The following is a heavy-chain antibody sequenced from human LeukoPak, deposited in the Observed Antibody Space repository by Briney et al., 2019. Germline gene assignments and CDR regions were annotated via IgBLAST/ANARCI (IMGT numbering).Heavy chain of an antibody. CDR3: AKGNWRYFDY. V-gene: IGHV3-7*05. CDR2: IKQDGSDK. J-gene: IGHJ4*02. Sequence: GGSLRLSCAASGFTFSSYWMSWVRQAPGKGLEWVANIKQDGSDKYYVDSVKGRFTISRDNAKNSLYLQMNSLGADDTAVYYCAKGNWRYFDYWGQGTLVTVSS. CDR1: GFTFSSYW. D-gene: IGHD1-1*01.